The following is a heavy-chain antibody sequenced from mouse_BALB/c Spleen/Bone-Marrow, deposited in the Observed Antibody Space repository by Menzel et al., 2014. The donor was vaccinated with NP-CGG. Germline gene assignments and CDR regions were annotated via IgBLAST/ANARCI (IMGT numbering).Heavy chain of an antibody. D-gene: IGHD1-1*01. J-gene: IGHJ3*01. V-gene: IGHV14-3*02. CDR1: GFNIKDTY. CDR2: IDPANGNT. Sequence: DVKIQESGAELVKPGASVKLSCTASGFNIKDTYMHWVKQRPEQGLEWIGRIDPANGNTKYDPKFQGKATITADTSSNTAYLQLSSLTSEDTAVYYCAPYYYGSSLFAYWGQGTLVTVSA. CDR3: APYYYGSSLFAY.